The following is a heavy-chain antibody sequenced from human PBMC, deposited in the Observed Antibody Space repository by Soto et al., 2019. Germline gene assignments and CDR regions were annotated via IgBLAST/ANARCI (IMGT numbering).Heavy chain of an antibody. J-gene: IGHJ5*02. CDR1: GYTLAELS. Sequence: GASVKVSCKVSGYTLAELSMHWVRQAPGKGLEWMGGFDPEDGETIYAQKFQGRVTMTEDTSTDAAYMELSSLRSEDTAVYYCATVGYCSSTSCYAVPWFDPWGQGTRVTVSS. CDR2: FDPEDGET. CDR3: ATVGYCSSTSCYAVPWFDP. V-gene: IGHV1-24*01. D-gene: IGHD2-2*03.